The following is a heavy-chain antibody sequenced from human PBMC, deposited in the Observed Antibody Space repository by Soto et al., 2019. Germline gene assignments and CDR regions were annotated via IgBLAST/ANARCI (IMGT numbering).Heavy chain of an antibody. J-gene: IGHJ4*02. Sequence: QVQLVQSGAEVKKPGSSVKVSCKASGGTFSSYAISWVRQAPGQGLEWMGGIIPIFGTANYAQKFPGRVTIPADESTSTDYMELSSLRSEDTAVYYCARGVRTYGGNLNPFDYWGQGTLVTVSS. CDR1: GGTFSSYA. V-gene: IGHV1-69*01. CDR3: ARGVRTYGGNLNPFDY. D-gene: IGHD4-17*01. CDR2: IIPIFGTA.